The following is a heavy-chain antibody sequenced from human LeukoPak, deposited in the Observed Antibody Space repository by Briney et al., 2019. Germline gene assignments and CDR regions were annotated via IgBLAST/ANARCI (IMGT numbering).Heavy chain of an antibody. Sequence: PGGSLRLSCAASGFIFDDYTMHWVRQLPGKGLEWVSLISWDGGRTYYTDSVKGRFTISRDNSKNSLYLQMNSLRTEDTALYYCAKGFGVGAQDYWGQGTLVTVSS. CDR3: AKGFGVGAQDY. J-gene: IGHJ4*02. CDR2: ISWDGGRT. CDR1: GFIFDDYT. V-gene: IGHV3-43*01. D-gene: IGHD1-26*01.